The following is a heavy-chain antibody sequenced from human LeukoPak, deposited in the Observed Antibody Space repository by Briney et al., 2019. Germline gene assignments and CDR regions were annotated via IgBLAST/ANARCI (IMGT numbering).Heavy chain of an antibody. CDR1: GYTFTSYD. CDR3: ARGSSGWYAFLYYYYMDV. Sequence: GASVKVSCKASGYTFTSYDINWVRQATGQGLEWMGWMNPNSGNTGYAQKFQGRVTITRNNSISTAYMELSSLRSEDTAVYYCARGSSGWYAFLYYYYMDVWGKGTTVTVSS. CDR2: MNPNSGNT. J-gene: IGHJ6*03. D-gene: IGHD6-19*01. V-gene: IGHV1-8*03.